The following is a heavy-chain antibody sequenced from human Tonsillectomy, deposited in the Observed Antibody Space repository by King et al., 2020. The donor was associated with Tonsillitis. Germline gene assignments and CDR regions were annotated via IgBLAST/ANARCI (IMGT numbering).Heavy chain of an antibody. J-gene: IGHJ5*02. V-gene: IGHV4-59*01. D-gene: IGHD2-15*01. CDR3: ARDMGEYCRGGSCFNWFDP. CDR2: IFYSGST. CDR1: GASISRYH. Sequence: VQLQESGPGLVKPSETLSLTCAVSGASISRYHWSWIRQPPGKRLEWIGYIFYSGSTNYNPSLKSRVTMSVDTSRNQFSLKLTAVTAADTAVYYCARDMGEYCRGGSCFNWFDPWGQGTLVTVSS.